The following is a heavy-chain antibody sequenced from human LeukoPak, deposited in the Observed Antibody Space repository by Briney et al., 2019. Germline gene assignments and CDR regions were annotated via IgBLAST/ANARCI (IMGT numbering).Heavy chain of an antibody. CDR3: AFPYYDSTLGYFQH. CDR1: GFTFSDYY. Sequence: GGSLRLSCAASGFTFSDYYMSWLRQAPGKGLEWVSYISSSGSTIYYADSVKGRFTISRDNAKNSLYLQMNSLRAEDTAVYYCAFPYYDSTLGYFQHWGQGTLVTVSS. J-gene: IGHJ1*01. D-gene: IGHD3-22*01. V-gene: IGHV3-11*04. CDR2: ISSSGSTI.